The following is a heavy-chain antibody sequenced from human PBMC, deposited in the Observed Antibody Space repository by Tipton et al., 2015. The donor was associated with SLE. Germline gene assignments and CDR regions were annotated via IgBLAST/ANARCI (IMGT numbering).Heavy chain of an antibody. CDR2: IYNSVST. J-gene: IGHJ6*04. CDR1: GGSISNYY. D-gene: IGHD3-3*01. Sequence: TLSLTCTVSGGSISNYYWSWIRQPPGKGLEWIGYIYNSVSTKYNPSLKSRVTISVDTSKNQFSLKLSSVTAADTAVYYCARHKMDFWSAYGYYYGMDVWGKGTTVTVSS. CDR3: ARHKMDFWSAYGYYYGMDV. V-gene: IGHV4-59*08.